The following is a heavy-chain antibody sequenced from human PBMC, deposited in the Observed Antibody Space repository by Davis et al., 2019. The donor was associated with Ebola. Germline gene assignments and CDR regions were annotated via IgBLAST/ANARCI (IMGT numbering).Heavy chain of an antibody. CDR1: GFTFSDNG. CDR3: ARVPSGVYWTAYSAAFDF. J-gene: IGHJ4*02. V-gene: IGHV3-30*03. Sequence: GGSLRLSCTASGFTFSDNGMQWVRQAPGKGLEWLAVISHDGGKTFYADSVRGRFSVSRDNSKNTLYQQMDGLRVEDTAVYFCARVPSGVYWTAYSAAFDFWGRGTLVTVSS. CDR2: ISHDGGKT. D-gene: IGHD2-8*02.